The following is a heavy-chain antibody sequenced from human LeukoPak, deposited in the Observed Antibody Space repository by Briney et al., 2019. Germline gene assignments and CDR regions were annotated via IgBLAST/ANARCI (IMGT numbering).Heavy chain of an antibody. CDR1: GGTFSSYA. V-gene: IGHV1-69*13. D-gene: IGHD3-3*01. J-gene: IGHJ6*03. CDR3: ARVRSGYNPPYYYYYMDV. CDR2: IIPIFGTA. Sequence: GASVKVSCKASGGTFSSYAISWVRQAPGQGLEWMGGIIPIFGTANYAQKFQGRVTITADESTSTAYMELSSLRSEDTAVYYCARVRSGYNPPYYYYYMDVWGKGTTVTVSS.